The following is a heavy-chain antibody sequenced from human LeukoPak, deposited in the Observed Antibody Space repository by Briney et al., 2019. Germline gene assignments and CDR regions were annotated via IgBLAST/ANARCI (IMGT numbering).Heavy chain of an antibody. CDR3: ARDVRVLTGYREPSDGFDI. D-gene: IGHD3-9*01. CDR1: GGTFSNYA. Sequence: SVKVSSKASGGTFSNYAISWVRQAPGQGLEWMGGIIPVFGTAHYAQKFQGRVTITADKYTTTAYMELSSLRSEDTAVYYCARDVRVLTGYREPSDGFDIWGQGTMVTVSS. J-gene: IGHJ3*02. V-gene: IGHV1-69*06. CDR2: IIPVFGTA.